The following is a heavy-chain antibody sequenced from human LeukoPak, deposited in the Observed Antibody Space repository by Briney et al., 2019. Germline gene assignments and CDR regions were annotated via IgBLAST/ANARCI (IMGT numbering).Heavy chain of an antibody. J-gene: IGHJ6*02. CDR3: ASLSWNDVDYHYDGMDV. V-gene: IGHV3-7*01. CDR1: GFTFSSYW. CDR2: IKQDGSEK. D-gene: IGHD1-1*01. Sequence: GGSLRLSCAASGFTFSSYWMSWVRQAPGKGLEWVANIKQDGSEKYYVDSVKGRFTISRDNAKNSLYLQMNSLRAEDTAVYYCASLSWNDVDYHYDGMDVWGQGTTVTVSS.